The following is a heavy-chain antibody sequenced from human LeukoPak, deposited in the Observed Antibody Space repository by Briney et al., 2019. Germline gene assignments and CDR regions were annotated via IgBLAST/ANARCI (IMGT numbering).Heavy chain of an antibody. CDR2: INPNSGYA. D-gene: IGHD6-13*01. V-gene: IGHV1-2*02. CDR3: ARDSPYSSSSLGFDF. CDR1: GYTFTDYY. J-gene: IGHJ4*02. Sequence: ASVKVSCKASGYTFTDYYIHWVRQAPGQGLEWMGWINPNSGYAEYAKKFQDRVTMTRDTSINTAYMELSRLKSDDTAVYYCARDSPYSSSSLGFDFWGQGTLVTVSS.